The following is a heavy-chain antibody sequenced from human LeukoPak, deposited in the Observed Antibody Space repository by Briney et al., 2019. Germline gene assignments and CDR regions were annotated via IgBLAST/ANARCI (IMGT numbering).Heavy chain of an antibody. J-gene: IGHJ3*02. Sequence: GGSLRLSCAASGFTFSSYAMSWVRQAPGKGLEWVSAISGSGGSTYYADSVRGRFTISRDNSKNTLYLQMNSLRAEDTAVYYCAKYRITMIVVGGAFDIWGQGTMVTVSS. D-gene: IGHD3-22*01. V-gene: IGHV3-23*01. CDR3: AKYRITMIVVGGAFDI. CDR2: ISGSGGST. CDR1: GFTFSSYA.